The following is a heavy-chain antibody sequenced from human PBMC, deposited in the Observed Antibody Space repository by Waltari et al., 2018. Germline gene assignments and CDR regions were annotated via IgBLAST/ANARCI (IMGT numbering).Heavy chain of an antibody. D-gene: IGHD2-21*02. J-gene: IGHJ3*02. CDR1: GGTFSSYA. V-gene: IGHV1-8*03. CDR2: MNPNSGNT. CDR3: ARDGDENAFDI. Sequence: QVQLVQSGAEVKKPGSSVKVSCKASGGTFSSYAISWVRQAPGQGLEWMGWMNPNSGNTGDAQNFQGRGTITRNTSISTAYMELSSVRSEDTAVYYCARDGDENAFDIWGQGTMVTVSS.